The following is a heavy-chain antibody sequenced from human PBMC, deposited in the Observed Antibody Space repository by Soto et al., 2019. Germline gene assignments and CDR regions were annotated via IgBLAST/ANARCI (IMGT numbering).Heavy chain of an antibody. CDR2: IYYSGST. J-gene: IGHJ4*02. CDR3: ARRESYDILTGYYHFDY. D-gene: IGHD3-9*01. CDR1: GGSISSSSYY. V-gene: IGHV4-39*01. Sequence: SETLSLTCTVSGGSISSSSYYWGWIRQPPGKGLEWIGSIYYSGSTYYNPSLKSRVTISVDTSKNQFSLKLSSVTAADTAVYYCARRESYDILTGYYHFDYWGQETLVTVSS.